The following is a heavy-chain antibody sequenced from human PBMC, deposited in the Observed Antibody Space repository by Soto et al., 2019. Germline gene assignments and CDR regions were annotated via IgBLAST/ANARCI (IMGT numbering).Heavy chain of an antibody. CDR3: AREGWDPQTWNYYYGMDV. J-gene: IGHJ6*02. Sequence: VASVKVSCKASGYTFTSYGISWVRQAPGQGLEWMGWISAYNGNTNYAQKLQGRVTMTTDTSTSTAYMELRSLRSDDTAVYYCAREGWDPQTWNYYYGMDVWGQGTTVTVSS. V-gene: IGHV1-18*01. CDR1: GYTFTSYG. D-gene: IGHD6-19*01. CDR2: ISAYNGNT.